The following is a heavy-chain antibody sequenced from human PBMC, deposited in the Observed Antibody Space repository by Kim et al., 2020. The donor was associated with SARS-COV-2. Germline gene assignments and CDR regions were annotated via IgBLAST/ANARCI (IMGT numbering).Heavy chain of an antibody. Sequence: FYGDTVKGRFTISRDNSKNSLFLQMSRLRAEDTAVYYCARTPGTQRYFDYWGQGTLVTVSS. CDR3: ARTPGTQRYFDY. V-gene: IGHV3-7*03. D-gene: IGHD1-7*01. J-gene: IGHJ4*02.